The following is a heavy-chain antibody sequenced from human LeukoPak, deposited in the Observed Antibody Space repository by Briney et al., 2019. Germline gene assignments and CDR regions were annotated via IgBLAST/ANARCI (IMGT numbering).Heavy chain of an antibody. CDR2: ISSSDNAI. V-gene: IGHV3-48*02. CDR1: GFAFSDYS. Sequence: GGSLRLSCAASGFAFSDYSMNWVRQAPGKGLEWVSYISSSDNAIHYADSVKGRFTISRDNAKNSLYLEMNSLRDEDTAVYYCARVHRGYSYGRLDYWGQGTLVTVSS. J-gene: IGHJ4*02. CDR3: ARVHRGYSYGRLDY. D-gene: IGHD5-18*01.